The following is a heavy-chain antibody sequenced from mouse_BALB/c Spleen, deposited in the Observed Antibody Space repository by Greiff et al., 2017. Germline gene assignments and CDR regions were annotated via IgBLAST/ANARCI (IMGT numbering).Heavy chain of an antibody. CDR3: ARGGRRKAWFAY. V-gene: IGHV1-54*01. J-gene: IGHJ3*01. CDR1: GYAFTNYL. Sequence: QVQLKQSGAELVRPGTSVKVSCKASGYAFTNYLIEWVKQRPGQGLEWIGVINPGSGGTNYNEKFKGKATLTADKSSSTAYMQLSSLTSDDSAVYFCARGGRRKAWFAYWGQGTLVTVSA. CDR2: INPGSGGT.